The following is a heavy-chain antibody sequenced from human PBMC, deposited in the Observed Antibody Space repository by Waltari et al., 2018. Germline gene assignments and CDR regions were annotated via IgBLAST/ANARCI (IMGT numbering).Heavy chain of an antibody. V-gene: IGHV3-23*01. CDR2: SSGSGGRT. Sequence: EVQLLESGGGLVQPGGSLRLSCAASGLTFSRSAMSWVRQAPGKGREWVSASSGSGGRTYYADSVKGRFTISRYNSKNTVYLQMNSLGVEDTAVYYCAKEGGDHGNWFDSWGQGTLVTVSS. J-gene: IGHJ5*01. D-gene: IGHD4-17*01. CDR3: AKEGGDHGNWFDS. CDR1: GLTFSRSA.